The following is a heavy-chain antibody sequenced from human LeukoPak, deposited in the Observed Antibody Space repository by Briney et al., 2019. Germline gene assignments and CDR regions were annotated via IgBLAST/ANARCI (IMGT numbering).Heavy chain of an antibody. J-gene: IGHJ4*02. Sequence: SVKVSCKASGGTFSSYAISWVRQAPGQGLEWMGGIIPIFGTANYAQKLQGRVTITADESTSTAYMELSSLRSEDTAVYYCARDGQSSGSRDYWGQGTLVTVSS. V-gene: IGHV1-69*13. CDR2: IIPIFGTA. CDR1: GGTFSSYA. D-gene: IGHD1-26*01. CDR3: ARDGQSSGSRDY.